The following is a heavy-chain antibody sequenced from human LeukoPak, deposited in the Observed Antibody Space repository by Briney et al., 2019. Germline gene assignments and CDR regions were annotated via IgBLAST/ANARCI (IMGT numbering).Heavy chain of an antibody. V-gene: IGHV1-46*01. CDR3: ARVYNNQSKFLLLGWFDP. D-gene: IGHD3-3*01. Sequence: ASVKVSCKASGYTFTSYYMHWVRQAPGQGLEWMGIINPSGGSTSYAQKFQGRVTITADESTSTAYMELSSLRSEDTAVYYCARVYNNQSKFLLLGWFDPWGQGTLVTVSS. CDR2: INPSGGST. J-gene: IGHJ5*02. CDR1: GYTFTSYY.